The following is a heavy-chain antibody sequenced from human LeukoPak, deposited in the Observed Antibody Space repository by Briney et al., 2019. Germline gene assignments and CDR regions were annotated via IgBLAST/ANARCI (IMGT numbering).Heavy chain of an antibody. Sequence: PSETLSLTCTVSGGSISTNYWSWIRQPPGKGLEWIGYISYSGSTDYNPSLKSRVTISVDTSKNQFSLKLRSVTAADTAVYYCARSEAPMVRGVIMVNWVDPWGQGTLVTVSS. CDR3: ARSEAPMVRGVIMVNWVDP. CDR1: GGSISTNY. V-gene: IGHV4-59*01. D-gene: IGHD3-10*01. J-gene: IGHJ5*02. CDR2: ISYSGST.